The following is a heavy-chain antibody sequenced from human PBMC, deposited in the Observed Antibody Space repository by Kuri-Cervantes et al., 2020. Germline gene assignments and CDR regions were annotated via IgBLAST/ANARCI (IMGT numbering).Heavy chain of an antibody. V-gene: IGHV5-51*01. D-gene: IGHD5-12*01. CDR3: ARQGVSGYSLGFDY. CDR2: IYPGDSGT. CDR1: GYSFTTYW. Sequence: KVSCKVSGYSFTTYWIGWVRQMPGKGLEWMGIIYPGDSGTRYSPSFQGQVTISVDKSISTAYLQWSSLKASDTAMYYCARQGVSGYSLGFDYRGQGTLVTVSS. J-gene: IGHJ4*02.